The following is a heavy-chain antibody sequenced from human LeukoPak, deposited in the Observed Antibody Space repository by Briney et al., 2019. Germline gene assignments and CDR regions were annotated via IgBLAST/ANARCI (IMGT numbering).Heavy chain of an antibody. CDR2: IYHSGST. V-gene: IGHV4-38-2*02. Sequence: SETLSLTCTVSGYSISSGYYWGWIRQPPGKGLEWIGSIYHSGSTYYNPSLKSRVTISVDTSKNQFSLKLSSVTAADTAVYYCARDNCPTGYASGSCNWFDPWGQGTLVTVSS. CDR3: ARDNCPTGYASGSCNWFDP. J-gene: IGHJ5*02. CDR1: GYSISSGYY. D-gene: IGHD3-10*01.